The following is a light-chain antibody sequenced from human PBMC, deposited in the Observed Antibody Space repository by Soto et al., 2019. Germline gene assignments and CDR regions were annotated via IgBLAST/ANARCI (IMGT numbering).Light chain of an antibody. J-gene: IGKJ3*01. CDR3: QQRRNLPLA. CDR2: DAS. Sequence: EIVLTQSPATLSLSPGERATLSCRASQSVSSYLAWYQQKPGQAPRLLIYDASNRATSIPARFSGSGSGTDFTLTISSLEPEDFAGYYCQQRRNLPLAFGPGIKVDIK. V-gene: IGKV3-11*01. CDR1: QSVSSY.